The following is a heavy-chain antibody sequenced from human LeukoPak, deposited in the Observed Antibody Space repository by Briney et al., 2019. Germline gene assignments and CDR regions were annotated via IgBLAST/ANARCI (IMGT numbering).Heavy chain of an antibody. CDR1: GFTFSSYE. CDR3: ARDRLDTAHYYGMDV. V-gene: IGHV3-48*03. J-gene: IGHJ6*02. D-gene: IGHD5-18*01. Sequence: GGSLRLSCAASGFTFSSYEMNWVRQAPGKGLEWVSYISSSGSTIYYADSVKGRFTISRDNANNSLYLQMNSLRAEDTAVYYCARDRLDTAHYYGMDVWGQGTTVTVSS. CDR2: ISSSGSTI.